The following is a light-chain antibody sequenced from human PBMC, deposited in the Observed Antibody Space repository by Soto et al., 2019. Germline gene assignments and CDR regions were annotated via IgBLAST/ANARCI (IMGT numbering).Light chain of an antibody. CDR2: GNS. CDR1: SSNIGAGYD. V-gene: IGLV1-40*01. J-gene: IGLJ1*01. CDR3: QYYDSSLSGYV. Sequence: SVRTQPPSVSGAPGQGVTISCTWSSSNIGAGYDVHWYQQLPGTAPKLLIYGNSNRPSGVPDRFSGSKSGTSASLAITGIQAEDEADYYCQYYDSSLSGYVFGTGTKVTVL.